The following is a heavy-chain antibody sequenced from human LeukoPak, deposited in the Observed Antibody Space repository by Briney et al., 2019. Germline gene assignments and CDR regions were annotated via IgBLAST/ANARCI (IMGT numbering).Heavy chain of an antibody. CDR2: TNPNSGGT. J-gene: IGHJ4*02. CDR1: GYTFTGYY. D-gene: IGHD2-15*01. Sequence: ASVKVSCKASGYTFTGYYMHWVRQAPGQGLEWMGRTNPNSGGTNYAQKFQGRVTMTRDTSISTAYMELSRLRSDDTAVYYCARGGRYCSGGSCYQDYWGQGTLVTVSS. CDR3: ARGGRYCSGGSCYQDY. V-gene: IGHV1-2*06.